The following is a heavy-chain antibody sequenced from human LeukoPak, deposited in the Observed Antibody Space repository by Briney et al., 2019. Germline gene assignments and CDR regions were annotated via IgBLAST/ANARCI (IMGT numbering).Heavy chain of an antibody. CDR2: ISYDGSNK. J-gene: IGHJ6*02. D-gene: IGHD6-19*01. CDR1: GFTFSSYG. CDR3: AKDLGYSSGWTYYYYGMDV. Sequence: GGSLRLSCAASGFTFSSYGMHWVRQAPGKGLEWVAVISYDGSNKYYADSVKGRFTISRDNSKNTLYLQMNSLRGEDTAVYYCAKDLGYSSGWTYYYYGMDVWGQGTAVTVSS. V-gene: IGHV3-30*18.